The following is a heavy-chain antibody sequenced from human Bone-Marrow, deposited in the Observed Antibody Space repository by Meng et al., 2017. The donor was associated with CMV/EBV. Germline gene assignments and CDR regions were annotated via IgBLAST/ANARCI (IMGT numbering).Heavy chain of an antibody. Sequence: GESLKISCASSGFTFSSYSMNWVRQAPGKGLEWVSYISSSSSTIYYADSVKGRFTISRDNAKNKLYLQMNTLRVEDTAVYYCVRDGHSWNFDYWGQGSLVTVSS. J-gene: IGHJ4*02. CDR3: VRDGHSWNFDY. CDR2: ISSSSSTI. CDR1: GFTFSSYS. V-gene: IGHV3-48*04. D-gene: IGHD6-13*01.